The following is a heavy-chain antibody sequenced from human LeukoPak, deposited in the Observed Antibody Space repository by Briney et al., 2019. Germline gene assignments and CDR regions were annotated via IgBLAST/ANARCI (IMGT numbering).Heavy chain of an antibody. CDR2: IYYSGST. V-gene: IGHV4-59*08. D-gene: IGHD5-18*01. CDR1: GGSISNYY. Sequence: SETLSLTCTVSGGSISNYYWSWIRQPPGKGLEWIGYIYYSGSTNYNPSLKSRVTISVDTSKNQFSLKLSSVTAADTAVYYCARQGPRRYSYGQNYFDYWGQGTLVTVSS. J-gene: IGHJ4*02. CDR3: ARQGPRRYSYGQNYFDY.